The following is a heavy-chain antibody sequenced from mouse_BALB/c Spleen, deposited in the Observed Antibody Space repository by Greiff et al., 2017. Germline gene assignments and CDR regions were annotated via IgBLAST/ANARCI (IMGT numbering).Heavy chain of an antibody. CDR2: INPSTGYT. Sequence: QVHVKQSGAELAKPGASVKMSCKASGYTFTSYWMHWVKQRPGQGLEWIGYINPSTGYTEYNQKFKDKATLTADKSSSTAYMQLSSLTSEDSAVYYCARPPITTGYFDYWGQGTTLTVSS. V-gene: IGHV1-7*01. CDR3: ARPPITTGYFDY. J-gene: IGHJ2*01. CDR1: GYTFTSYW. D-gene: IGHD1-2*01.